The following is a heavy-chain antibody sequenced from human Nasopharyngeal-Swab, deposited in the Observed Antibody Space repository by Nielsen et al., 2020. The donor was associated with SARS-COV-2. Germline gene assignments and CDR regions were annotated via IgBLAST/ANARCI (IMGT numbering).Heavy chain of an antibody. CDR3: ARHFSFSDVPHVRLWFDP. D-gene: IGHD2/OR15-2a*01. CDR2: IYYSGST. J-gene: IGHJ5*02. V-gene: IGHV4-39*01. Sequence: SETLSLTCTVSGDSISSNSYYWGWIRQPPGKGLEWIGSIYYSGSTYYNPSLKSRVTISVDTSKNQFSLKLSSVTAADTAVYYCARHFSFSDVPHVRLWFDPWGQGTLVTVSS. CDR1: GDSISSNSYY.